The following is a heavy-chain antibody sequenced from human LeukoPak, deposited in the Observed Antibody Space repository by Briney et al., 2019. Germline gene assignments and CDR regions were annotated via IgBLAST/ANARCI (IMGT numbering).Heavy chain of an antibody. CDR3: ARDSDWTNYFDY. CDR2: IYYSGST. CDR1: GGSISSYY. V-gene: IGHV4-59*01. D-gene: IGHD1-1*01. Sequence: PSETLSLTCTVSGGSISSYYWSWIRQPPGKGLEWIGYIYYSGSTNYNPSLKSRVTISVDTSKNQFSLKLSSVTAADTAVYYCARDSDWTNYFDYWGQGTLVTVSS. J-gene: IGHJ4*02.